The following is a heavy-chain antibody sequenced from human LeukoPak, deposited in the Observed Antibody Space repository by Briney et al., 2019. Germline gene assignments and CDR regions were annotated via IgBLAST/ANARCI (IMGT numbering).Heavy chain of an antibody. CDR2: INPNSGGT. Sequence: GASVKVSCKASGYTFTGYYMHWVRQAPGQGLEWMGWINPNSGGTNYAQKFQGRVTMTRDTSISTAYMELSRLRSDDTAVYYCARTLGSYYYYFDYWGQGTLVTVSS. V-gene: IGHV1-2*02. J-gene: IGHJ4*02. CDR1: GYTFTGYY. D-gene: IGHD1-26*01. CDR3: ARTLGSYYYYFDY.